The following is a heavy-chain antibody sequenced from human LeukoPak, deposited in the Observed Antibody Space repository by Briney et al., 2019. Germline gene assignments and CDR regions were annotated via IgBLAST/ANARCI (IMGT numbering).Heavy chain of an antibody. J-gene: IGHJ4*02. CDR1: GFPFSSYW. V-gene: IGHV3-7*01. Sequence: GGSLRLSCVASGFPFSSYWMTWVRQAPGKGLEWVANIKQDGSKKSYVDSVKGRFTISRDNAKNSLYLQMNSLRAEDTAIYYCARGYNHQIAAANDYWGQGALVTVSS. CDR2: IKQDGSKK. D-gene: IGHD6-13*01. CDR3: ARGYNHQIAAANDY.